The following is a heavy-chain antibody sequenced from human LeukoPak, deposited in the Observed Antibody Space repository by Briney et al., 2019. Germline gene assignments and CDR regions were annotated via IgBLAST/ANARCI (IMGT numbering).Heavy chain of an antibody. V-gene: IGHV3-48*01. CDR1: GFTFSSYS. Sequence: GGSLRLSCAASGFTFSSYSMNWVRQAPGKGLEWVSYISSSSSTIYYADSVKGRFTISRDNAKNSLYLQMNSLRAEDTAVYYCARLADYFDYWGQGTLVTVSS. CDR2: ISSSSSTI. J-gene: IGHJ4*02. CDR3: ARLADYFDY.